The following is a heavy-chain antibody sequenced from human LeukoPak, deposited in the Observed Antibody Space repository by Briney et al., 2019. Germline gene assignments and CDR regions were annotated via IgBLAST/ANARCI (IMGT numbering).Heavy chain of an antibody. CDR3: ARDSGSYLKGGNY. V-gene: IGHV4-61*02. J-gene: IGHJ4*02. CDR1: GGSISSGSYY. Sequence: SETLSLTCTVSGGSISSGSYYWSWIRQPAGKGLEWIGRIYTSGSTNYNPSLKSRVTISVDTSKNQFSLKLSSVTAADTAVYYCARDSGSYLKGGNYWGQGTLVTVSS. CDR2: IYTSGST. D-gene: IGHD1-26*01.